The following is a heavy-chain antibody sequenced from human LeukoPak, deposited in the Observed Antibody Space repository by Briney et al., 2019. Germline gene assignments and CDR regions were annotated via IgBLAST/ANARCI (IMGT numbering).Heavy chain of an antibody. CDR2: ISGSGGST. CDR3: AKVRGSGGSGWYPDAFDI. Sequence: PGGSLRLSCAASGFTFSSYAMSWVRQAPGKGLEWVSAISGSGGSTYYADSVKGRFTISRDNSKNTLYLQMNSLRAEDTAVYYCAKVRGSGGSGWYPDAFDIGGQGTMVTVSS. J-gene: IGHJ3*02. CDR1: GFTFSSYA. D-gene: IGHD6-19*01. V-gene: IGHV3-23*01.